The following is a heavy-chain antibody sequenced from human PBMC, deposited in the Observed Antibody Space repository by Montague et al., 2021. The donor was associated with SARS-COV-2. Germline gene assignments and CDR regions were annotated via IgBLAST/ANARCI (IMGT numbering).Heavy chain of an antibody. J-gene: IGHJ3*02. Sequence: SETLSLTRTLPGGSISSYYWSWIRQPPGKGMEWIGFNYYSRSTNYNPTHKSRVTISVDTSKNQSSLKLSSVTAADTAVYYCARGCDIWSQGTMVTVSS. V-gene: IGHV4-59*01. CDR3: ARGCDI. CDR1: GGSISSYY. CDR2: NYYSRST.